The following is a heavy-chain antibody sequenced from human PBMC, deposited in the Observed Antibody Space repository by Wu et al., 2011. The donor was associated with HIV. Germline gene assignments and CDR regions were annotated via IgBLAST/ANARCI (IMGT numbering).Heavy chain of an antibody. Sequence: QVQLVQSGAEVKKPGSSVKVSCKASGGTFSSYAISWVRQAPGQGLEWMGRIIPIFGTANYAQKFQGRVTITADESTSTTYMELNSLRSEDTAVYYCARVWGNRGVDVQCHFGMDVWGQRDHGHRLL. V-gene: IGHV1-69*18. CDR1: GGTFSSYA. CDR2: IIPIFGTA. D-gene: IGHD3-16*01. J-gene: IGHJ6*01. CDR3: ARVWGNRGVDVQCHFGMDV.